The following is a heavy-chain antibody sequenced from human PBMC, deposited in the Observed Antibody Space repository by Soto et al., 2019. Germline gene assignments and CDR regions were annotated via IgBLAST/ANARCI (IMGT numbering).Heavy chain of an antibody. CDR1: VGGYSIYN. V-gene: IGHV1-69*01. D-gene: IGHD2-2*01. Sequence: GTLVKCGRKVDVGGYSIYNISWGRKTNGQGLEWMGGIIPIFGTANYAQKFQGRVTITADESTSTAYMELSSLRSEDTAVYYCARDNCSSTSCYLYNWFDPWGQGTLVTGSS. CDR2: IIPIFGTA. CDR3: ARDNCSSTSCYLYNWFDP. J-gene: IGHJ5*02.